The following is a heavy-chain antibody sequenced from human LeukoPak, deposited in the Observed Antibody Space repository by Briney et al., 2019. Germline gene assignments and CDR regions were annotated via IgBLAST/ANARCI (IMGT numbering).Heavy chain of an antibody. V-gene: IGHV4-4*07. D-gene: IGHD3-10*01. CDR3: ARSPMARHAFDF. Sequence: SETLSLTCTVSGGSISSYYWSWIRQPAGKGLEWIGRIYTTGYTNYNPSLKNRITISLDTSESRFSLRLTSVTAADTALYFCARSPMARHAFDFWGQGTMVTVSS. J-gene: IGHJ3*01. CDR1: GGSISSYY. CDR2: IYTTGYT.